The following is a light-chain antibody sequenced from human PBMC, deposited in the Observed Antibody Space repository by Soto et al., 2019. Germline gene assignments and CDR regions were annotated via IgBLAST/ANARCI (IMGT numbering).Light chain of an antibody. J-gene: IGLJ3*02. Sequence: QSVLPQPAPVSGSAGQSITISCSGTMRDVGAYNLVSWYQQHPGTAPKLIIYEVRNRPSGISSRFSGSRSGNTASLTISGLQSEDEGDYYCSAYTARSTLVFGGGTKVTVL. CDR2: EVR. CDR1: MRDVGAYNL. CDR3: SAYTARSTLV. V-gene: IGLV2-14*01.